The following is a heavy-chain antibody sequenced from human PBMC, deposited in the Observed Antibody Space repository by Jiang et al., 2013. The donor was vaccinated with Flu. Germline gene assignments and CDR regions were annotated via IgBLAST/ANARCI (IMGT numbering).Heavy chain of an antibody. V-gene: IGHV2-70*04. J-gene: IGHJ4*02. CDR2: IDWDDDK. CDR1: GFSLSTSGMR. Sequence: KPTQTLTLTCTFSGFSLSTSGMRVSWIRQPPGKALEWLGRIDWDDDKFYGTSLKTRLSISKDTSKNQVVLTMTNTDPVDTATYYCAREYCSGGNCSSVHFDYWGQGTPGHRLL. CDR3: AREYCSGGNCSSVHFDY. D-gene: IGHD2-15*01.